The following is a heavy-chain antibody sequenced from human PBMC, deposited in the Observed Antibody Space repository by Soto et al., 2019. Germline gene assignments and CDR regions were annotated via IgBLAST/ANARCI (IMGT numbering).Heavy chain of an antibody. CDR3: ARDGYCSGGSCYAVPVFDY. Sequence: GGSLRLSCAASGFTFSSYGMHWVRQAPGKGLEWVAVIWYDGSNKYYADSVKGRFTISRDNSKNTLYLQMNSLRAEDTAVYYCARDGYCSGGSCYAVPVFDYWGQGTLVTVSS. V-gene: IGHV3-33*01. CDR1: GFTFSSYG. CDR2: IWYDGSNK. D-gene: IGHD2-15*01. J-gene: IGHJ4*02.